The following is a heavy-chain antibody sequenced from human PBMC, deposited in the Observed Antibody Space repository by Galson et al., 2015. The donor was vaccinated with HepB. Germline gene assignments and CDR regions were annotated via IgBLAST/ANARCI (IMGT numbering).Heavy chain of an antibody. D-gene: IGHD6-13*01. V-gene: IGHV1-18*01. CDR2: ISAYNGNT. CDR1: GYTFTSYG. CDR3: ARDGAAAAPGFAFDI. J-gene: IGHJ3*02. Sequence: SVKVSCKASGYTFTSYGISWVRQAPGQGLEWMGWISAYNGNTNYAQKLQGRVTMTTDTSTSTAYMELRSLRSDDTAVYYGARDGAAAAPGFAFDIWGQGTMVTVSS.